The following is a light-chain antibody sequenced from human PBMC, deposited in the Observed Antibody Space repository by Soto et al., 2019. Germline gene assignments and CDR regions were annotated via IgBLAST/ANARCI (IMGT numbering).Light chain of an antibody. J-gene: IGLJ1*01. CDR3: SSYTSINSYV. CDR2: YVS. V-gene: IGLV2-14*03. Sequence: QSALTQPASVSGSPGQSITISCTGTSSDVGGYNYVSWYQQHPGKAPKLMIYYVSHRPSGVSNRFSGSKSGNTASLTFSGLQAEDEADYYCSSYTSINSYVFGTGTKVTVL. CDR1: SSDVGGYNY.